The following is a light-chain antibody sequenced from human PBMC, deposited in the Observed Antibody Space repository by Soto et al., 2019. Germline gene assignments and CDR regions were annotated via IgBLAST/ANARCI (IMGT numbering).Light chain of an antibody. V-gene: IGKV1-5*01. Sequence: DIQMTQSPSTLSASVGDRVTITCRASQSISFYLAWYQQKSGKAPKVLIYDVSTLENGVPSRFSGSGSGTEFSLTISSLQPDDFSTNYYQQYHSYSSRTVGQGTKVEIK. CDR3: QQYHSYSSRT. CDR2: DVS. J-gene: IGKJ1*01. CDR1: QSISFY.